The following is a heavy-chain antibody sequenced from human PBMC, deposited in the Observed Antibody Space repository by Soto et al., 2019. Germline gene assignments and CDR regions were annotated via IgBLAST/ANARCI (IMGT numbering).Heavy chain of an antibody. J-gene: IGHJ6*02. D-gene: IGHD6-13*01. Sequence: KPSETLSLTCTVSGGSVSSGSYYWSWIRQPPGKGLEWIGYIYYSGSTNYNPSLKSRVTISVDTSKNQFSLKLSSVTAADTAVYYCARDKRDSSSWYRPTQYYYYYGMDVWGQGTTVTVSS. V-gene: IGHV4-61*01. CDR1: GGSVSSGSYY. CDR3: ARDKRDSSSWYRPTQYYYYYGMDV. CDR2: IYYSGST.